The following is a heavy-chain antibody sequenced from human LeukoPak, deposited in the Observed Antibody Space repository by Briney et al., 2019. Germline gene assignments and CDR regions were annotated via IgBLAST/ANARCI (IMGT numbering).Heavy chain of an antibody. V-gene: IGHV3-33*06. CDR2: IWYDGSNK. CDR3: AKDSLRDYYDSSGYYGY. Sequence: GGSLRLSRAASGFTFSSYGMHWVRQAPGKGLEWVAVIWYDGSNKYYADSVKGRFTISRDNSKNTLYLQMNSLRAEDTAVYYCAKDSLRDYYDSSGYYGYWGQGTLVTVSS. J-gene: IGHJ4*02. CDR1: GFTFSSYG. D-gene: IGHD3-22*01.